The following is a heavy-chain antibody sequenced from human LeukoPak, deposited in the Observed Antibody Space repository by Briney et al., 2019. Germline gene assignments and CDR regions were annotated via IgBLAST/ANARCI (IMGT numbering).Heavy chain of an antibody. CDR2: IVKSGGST. D-gene: IGHD1-7*01. V-gene: IGHV3-23*01. CDR3: AKDWRYGTSGPEWYFDL. J-gene: IGHJ2*01. CDR1: GFTFSDYA. Sequence: GGSLRLSCAASGFTFSDYAMTWVRQAPGKGLEWVSAIVKSGGSTYADSVKGRFTISRDNSKNTLYLQMNSLRAEDTAVYYCAKDWRYGTSGPEWYFDLWGRGTLVTVSS.